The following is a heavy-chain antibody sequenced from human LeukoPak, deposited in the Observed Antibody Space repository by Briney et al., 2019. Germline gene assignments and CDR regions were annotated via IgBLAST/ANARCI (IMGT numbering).Heavy chain of an antibody. CDR3: ARGRYAYTSSATLGSYNWFDP. D-gene: IGHD2-2*02. J-gene: IGHJ5*02. Sequence: GGSLQIFFKGSGYRLPNYWIGWGRPLPGKGLGWMGIIYPGNSHTRYSPSFQDQVTISVDKSISTAYLQWSSLKDSDTAMYYCARGRYAYTSSATLGSYNWFDPWGQGSLVTVSS. CDR2: IYPGNSHT. CDR1: GYRLPNYW. V-gene: IGHV5-51*01.